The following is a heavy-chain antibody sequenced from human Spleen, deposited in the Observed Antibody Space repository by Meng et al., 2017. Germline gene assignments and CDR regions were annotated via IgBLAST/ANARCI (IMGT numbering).Heavy chain of an antibody. J-gene: IGHJ3*02. Sequence: GESLKISCKGSGYTFSNYWIGWVRQMPGKGLEWMGMIHPRDSDTGYSPSFRGQVTISVDKSINTAYLQWRSLKASDTAMYYCAKYSSGSYYWDAFGTWGQGTMVTVSS. CDR3: AKYSSGSYYWDAFGT. CDR2: IHPRDSDT. V-gene: IGHV5-51*01. CDR1: GYTFSNYW. D-gene: IGHD3-10*01.